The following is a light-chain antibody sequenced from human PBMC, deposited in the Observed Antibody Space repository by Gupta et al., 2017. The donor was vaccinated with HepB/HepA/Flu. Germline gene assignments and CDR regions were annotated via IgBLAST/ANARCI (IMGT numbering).Light chain of an antibody. J-gene: IGLJ3*02. V-gene: IGLV3-21*04. Sequence: SCVLTQPPSVCVGPGKTARNTCGGNKIGSKSVHWYQQKPGESPVLVIYYGSDRPSGIPERFSGSNSGNTATLTIRRVEAGDEADYYCYVWDSSSDHQVFGGGTKLTVL. CDR2: YGS. CDR1: KIGSKS. CDR3: YVWDSSSDHQV.